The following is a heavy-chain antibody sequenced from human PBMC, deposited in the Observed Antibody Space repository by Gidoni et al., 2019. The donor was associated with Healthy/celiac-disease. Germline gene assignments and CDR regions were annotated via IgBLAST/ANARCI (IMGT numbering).Heavy chain of an antibody. D-gene: IGHD3-10*01. CDR3: AKDLPIRTTYYYGSGSYYGPTY. J-gene: IGHJ4*02. CDR2: ISGSGGST. CDR1: GFTFSSYA. V-gene: IGHV3-23*01. Sequence: EVQLLESGGGLVQPGGSLRLSCAASGFTFSSYAMSWVRQAPGKGLEWVSAISGSGGSTYYADSVKGRFTISRDNSKNTLYLQMNSLRAEDTAVYYCAKDLPIRTTYYYGSGSYYGPTYWGQGTLVTVSS.